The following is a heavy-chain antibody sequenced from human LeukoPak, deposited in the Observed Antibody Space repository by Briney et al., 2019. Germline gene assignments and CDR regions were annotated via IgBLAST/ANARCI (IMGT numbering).Heavy chain of an antibody. V-gene: IGHV3-23*01. CDR3: ARFMGYCSSTSCSPY. CDR1: GFTFSSYA. D-gene: IGHD2-2*01. CDR2: ISGSGGST. Sequence: PGGSLRLSCAASGFTFSSYAMSWVCQAPGKGLEWVSAISGSGGSTYYADSVKGRFTISRDNSKNTLYLQMNSLRAEDTAVYYCARFMGYCSSTSCSPYWGQGTLVTVSS. J-gene: IGHJ4*02.